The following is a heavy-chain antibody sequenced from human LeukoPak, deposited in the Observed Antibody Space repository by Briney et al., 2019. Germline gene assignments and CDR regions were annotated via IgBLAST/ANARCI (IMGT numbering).Heavy chain of an antibody. CDR3: AKTNGYCSGGSCYIIYFQH. Sequence: GGSLRLSCAASGFTFSSYAMSWVRQAPGKGLEWVSAISGSGGSTYYADSAKGRFTISRDNSKNTVYLQMNSLRAEDTAVYYCAKTNGYCSGGSCYIIYFQHWGQGTLVTVSS. V-gene: IGHV3-23*01. J-gene: IGHJ1*01. CDR1: GFTFSSYA. D-gene: IGHD2-15*01. CDR2: ISGSGGST.